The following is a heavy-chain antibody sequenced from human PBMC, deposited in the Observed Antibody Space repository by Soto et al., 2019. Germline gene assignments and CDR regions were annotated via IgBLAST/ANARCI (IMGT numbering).Heavy chain of an antibody. CDR1: GYSFTNYG. CDR3: ARDRGVAPPVAGNTHYYYYMDV. Sequence: QVPLVQSGVEVKKPGASVKVSCKASGYSFTNYGITWVRQAPGQGFEWRGWISAYNGNTNYAQKFQGRVTLTTDASTRTAYLELRGLRSDDTAVYYCARDRGVAPPVAGNTHYYYYMDVWGKGTTVTVSS. V-gene: IGHV1-18*01. CDR2: ISAYNGNT. J-gene: IGHJ6*03. D-gene: IGHD6-19*01.